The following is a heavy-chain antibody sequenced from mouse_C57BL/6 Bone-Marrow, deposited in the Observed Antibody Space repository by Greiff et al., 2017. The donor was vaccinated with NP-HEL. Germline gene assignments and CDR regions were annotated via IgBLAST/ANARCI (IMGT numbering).Heavy chain of an antibody. V-gene: IGHV1-26*01. D-gene: IGHD1-1*01. CDR1: GYTFTDYY. CDR2: INPNNGGT. Sequence: VQLQQSGPELVKPGASVKISCKASGYTFTDYYMNWVKQSHGKSLEWIGDINPNNGGTSYNQKFKGKATLTVDKSSSTAYMELRSLTSEDSAVYYCASYYYGKGYWGQGTTLTVSS. J-gene: IGHJ2*01. CDR3: ASYYYGKGY.